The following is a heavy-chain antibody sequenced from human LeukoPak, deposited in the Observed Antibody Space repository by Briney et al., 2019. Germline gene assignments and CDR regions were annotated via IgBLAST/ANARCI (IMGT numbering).Heavy chain of an antibody. CDR2: IKQHGSET. Sequence: GGSLRLSCAASGFTFSSTWVGWGRQALGKGVEWVANIKQHGSETFYVESVKGRFTISRDNARNTLYLRMNSLRAAGTAVYFFARAFSSWHDTNWFDSWGQGTLVTVSS. D-gene: IGHD6-13*01. J-gene: IGHJ5*01. CDR1: GFTFSSTW. V-gene: IGHV3-7*01. CDR3: ARAFSSWHDTNWFDS.